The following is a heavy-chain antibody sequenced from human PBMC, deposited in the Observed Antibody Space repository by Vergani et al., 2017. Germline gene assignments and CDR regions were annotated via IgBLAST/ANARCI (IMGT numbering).Heavy chain of an antibody. Sequence: EVQLLESGGGLVQPGGSLRLSCAASGFTFSSFALSWVRQPPGKGLVWVSSISGSGNSLYYTDSVKGRFSISRDNSKNTLYLQMNSLRAEDTAVYYCAKDLAFYGDYHCPLEYWGQGTLVTVSS. CDR1: GFTFSSFA. J-gene: IGHJ4*02. V-gene: IGHV3-23*01. D-gene: IGHD4-17*01. CDR2: ISGSGNSL. CDR3: AKDLAFYGDYHCPLEY.